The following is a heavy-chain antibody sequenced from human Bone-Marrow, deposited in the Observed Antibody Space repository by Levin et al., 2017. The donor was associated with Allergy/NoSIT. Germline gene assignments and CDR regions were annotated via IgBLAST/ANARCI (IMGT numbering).Heavy chain of an antibody. CDR2: INSDGSST. D-gene: IGHD2-21*02. CDR1: GFTFSNYW. CDR3: ARGGGDSGDV. Sequence: LSLTCAASGFTFSNYWMHWVRQAPGKGLVWVSRINSDGSSTSYADSVKGRFTISRDNAKNTLYLQMNSLRAEDTAVYYCARGGGDSGDVWGQGTTVTVSS. V-gene: IGHV3-74*01. J-gene: IGHJ6*02.